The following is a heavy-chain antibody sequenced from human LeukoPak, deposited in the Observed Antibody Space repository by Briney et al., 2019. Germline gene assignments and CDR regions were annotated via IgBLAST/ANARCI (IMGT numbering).Heavy chain of an antibody. V-gene: IGHV4-59*01. CDR2: IYYSGST. D-gene: IGHD4-17*01. CDR3: ARSTVTAALLFY. CDR1: GGSISGYH. J-gene: IGHJ4*02. Sequence: SETLSLTCTVSGGSISGYHWSWIRQPPGKGLEWIGNIYYSGSTNYNPSLKRRVTISVDTSKNQFSLKLSSVTAADTAVYYCARSTVTAALLFYWGQGTLVTVSS.